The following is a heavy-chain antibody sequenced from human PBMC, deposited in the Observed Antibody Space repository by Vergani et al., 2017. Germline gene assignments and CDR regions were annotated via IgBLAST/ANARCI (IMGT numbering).Heavy chain of an antibody. V-gene: IGHV1-3*01. CDR3: AREXSSYYYGSGSPLGWFDP. J-gene: IGHJ5*02. CDR1: GYTFTSYA. Sequence: QVQLVQSGAEVKKPGASVKVSCKASGYTFTSYAMHWVRQAPGQRLEWMGWINAGNGNTKYSQKFQGRVTITRDTSASTAYMELSSLRSEDTAVYYCAREXSSYYYGSGSPLGWFDPWGQGTLVTVSS. CDR2: INAGNGNT. D-gene: IGHD3-10*01.